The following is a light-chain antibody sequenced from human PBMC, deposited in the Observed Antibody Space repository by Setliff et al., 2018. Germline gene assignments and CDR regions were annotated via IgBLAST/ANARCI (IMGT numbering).Light chain of an antibody. CDR2: DDH. CDR1: RIEDKS. Sequence: LTQPPSVSVAPGKTAKITCGGDRIEDKSVHWYQQKPDQAPVLVVHDDHDRPSGIPERFSGSNSGNTATLTVNRVGAGDEADYYCQVWDDSRDQYVFGPGTKVTVL. V-gene: IGLV3-21*03. CDR3: QVWDDSRDQYV. J-gene: IGLJ1*01.